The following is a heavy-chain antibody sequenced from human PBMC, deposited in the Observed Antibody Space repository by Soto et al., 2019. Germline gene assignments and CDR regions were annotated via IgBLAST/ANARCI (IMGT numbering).Heavy chain of an antibody. Sequence: QVQLQQWGAGLLKPSETLSLTCAVYGGSFSGYYWSWIRQPPGKGLEWIGEINHSGSTNYNPSLKSRVTISVDTSKNQFSLKLSSVTAADTAVYYCARRVRGNVVMVGATIGMDVWGQGTTVTVSS. CDR1: GGSFSGYY. D-gene: IGHD2-15*01. V-gene: IGHV4-34*01. J-gene: IGHJ6*02. CDR2: INHSGST. CDR3: ARRVRGNVVMVGATIGMDV.